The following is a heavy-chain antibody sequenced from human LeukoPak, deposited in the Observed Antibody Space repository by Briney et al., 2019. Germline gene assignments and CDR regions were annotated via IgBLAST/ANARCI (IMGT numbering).Heavy chain of an antibody. V-gene: IGHV3-9*01. J-gene: IGHJ4*02. CDR1: GFTFSSYS. D-gene: IGHD3-9*01. Sequence: PGGSLRLSCTASGFTFSSYSMNWVRQAPGKGLEWVSGISWNSGSIAYADSVKGRFTISRDNAKNSLYLQMNSLRLEDTALYYCAKEGHYDMLTGYYAYWGQGSLVTVSS. CDR3: AKEGHYDMLTGYYAY. CDR2: ISWNSGSI.